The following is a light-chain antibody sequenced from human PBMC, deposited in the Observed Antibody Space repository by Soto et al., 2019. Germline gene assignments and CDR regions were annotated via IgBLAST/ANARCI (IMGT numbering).Light chain of an antibody. CDR2: KAS. CDR3: QQYNSYSRT. V-gene: IGKV1-5*03. CDR1: QSISSW. J-gene: IGKJ1*01. Sequence: DIRITQSPSTLSASVGDRGTITCGASQSISSWLAWYQQKPGKAPKLLIYKASSLESGVPSRFSGSGSGTEFTLTISSLQPDDLATYYCQQYNSYSRTFGQGTKVEIK.